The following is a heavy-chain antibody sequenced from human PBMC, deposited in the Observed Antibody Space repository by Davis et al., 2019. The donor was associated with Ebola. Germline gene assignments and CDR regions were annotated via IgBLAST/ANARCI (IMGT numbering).Heavy chain of an antibody. D-gene: IGHD3-3*01. V-gene: IGHV3-23*02. CDR3: ARERLSGFWSGYPDY. CDR2: ISGSGGST. CDR1: GFTSGFTFNHFA. Sequence: GESLKISCAASGFTSGFTFNHFAMSWVRQAPGKGLEWVSSISGSGGSTSYGDSVKGRFTISRDNSRNTVYLQVNSLRAEDTAVYYCARERLSGFWSGYPDYWGQGTLVTVSS. J-gene: IGHJ4*02.